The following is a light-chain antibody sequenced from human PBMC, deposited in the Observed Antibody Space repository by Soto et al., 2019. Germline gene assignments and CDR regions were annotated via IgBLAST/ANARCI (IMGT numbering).Light chain of an antibody. J-gene: IGKJ5*01. V-gene: IGKV3-20*01. CDR1: QSVTSNY. Sequence: EIVLTQSPGTLSLSPGERSTLSCISSQSVTSNYLAWYQQKPGQAPRLLVYGASSRATGISDRFSGSGSGTDFTLTISRLEPEDFAVYYCQRYVSPPITFGQGTRLE. CDR3: QRYVSPPIT. CDR2: GAS.